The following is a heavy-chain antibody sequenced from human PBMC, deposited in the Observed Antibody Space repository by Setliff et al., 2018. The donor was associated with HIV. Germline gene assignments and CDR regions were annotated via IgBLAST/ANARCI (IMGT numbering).Heavy chain of an antibody. CDR3: AREERYYDGKGALDY. D-gene: IGHD3-22*01. V-gene: IGHV1-2*02. CDR2: INPNSDVA. Sequence: ASVKVSCKASGYMFTDYYIHWVRQAPGQGLEWMGWINPNSDVANYAQNFQGRVTMTRDTSITTAYMELSRLISDDTAVYYCAREERYYDGKGALDYWGQGTLVTVSS. J-gene: IGHJ4*02. CDR1: GYMFTDYY.